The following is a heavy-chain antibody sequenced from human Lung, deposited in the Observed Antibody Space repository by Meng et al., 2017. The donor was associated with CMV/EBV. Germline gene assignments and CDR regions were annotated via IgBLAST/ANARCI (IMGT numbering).Heavy chain of an antibody. Sequence: GGSLRLSCKGSGYSFTSYWIGWVRQMPGKGLEWMGIIYPGDSDTIYSPSFQGQVTISADKSISTAYLQWNSLRASDTAMYYCARPLAKDLDYWGQGTLVTVSS. J-gene: IGHJ4*02. CDR1: GYSFTSYW. CDR2: IYPGDSDT. CDR3: ARPLAKDLDY. V-gene: IGHV5-51*01.